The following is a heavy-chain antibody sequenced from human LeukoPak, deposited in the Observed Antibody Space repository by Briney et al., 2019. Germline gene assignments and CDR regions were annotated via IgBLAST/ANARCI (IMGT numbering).Heavy chain of an antibody. Sequence: SETLSLTCAVYGGSFSGYYWSWIRQPPGKGLEWIGEINHSGSTNYNPSLKSRVTLSVDTSKNQFSLKLSSVTAADTAVYYCARARYCSSTSCYRYYYYYMDVWGKGTTVTVSS. J-gene: IGHJ6*03. V-gene: IGHV4-34*01. CDR1: GGSFSGYY. D-gene: IGHD2-2*02. CDR3: ARARYCSSTSCYRYYYYYMDV. CDR2: INHSGST.